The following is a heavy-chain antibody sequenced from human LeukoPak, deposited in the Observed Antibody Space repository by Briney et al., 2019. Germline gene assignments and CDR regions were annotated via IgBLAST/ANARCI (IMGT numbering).Heavy chain of an antibody. D-gene: IGHD5-12*01. CDR1: GGSISSYY. CDR2: IHYSGST. CDR3: ARTGSGRYYYAMDV. Sequence: SETLSLTCTVSGGSISSYYWSWIRQPPGKGLEWIGYIHYSGSTDYNPSLESRVTISIDTSKTHFSLNLTAITAADTAIYYCARTGSGRYYYAMDVWGQGTSVTVSS. J-gene: IGHJ6*02. V-gene: IGHV4-59*01.